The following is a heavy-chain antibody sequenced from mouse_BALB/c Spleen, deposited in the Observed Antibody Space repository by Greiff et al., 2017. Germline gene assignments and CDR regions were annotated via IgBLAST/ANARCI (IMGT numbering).Heavy chain of an antibody. CDR3: ARSDYDYDGDYYAMAY. CDR2: INPSTGYT. J-gene: IGHJ4*01. D-gene: IGHD2-4*01. CDR1: GYTFTSYW. Sequence: QVQLKESGAELAKPGASVKMSCKASGYTFTSYWMHWVKQRPGQGLEWIGYINPSTGYTEYNQKFKDKATLTADKSSSTAYMQLSSLTSEDSAVYYCARSDYDYDGDYYAMAYWGQGTSVTVAA. V-gene: IGHV1-7*01.